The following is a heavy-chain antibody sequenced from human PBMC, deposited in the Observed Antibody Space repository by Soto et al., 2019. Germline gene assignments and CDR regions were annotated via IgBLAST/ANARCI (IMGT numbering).Heavy chain of an antibody. J-gene: IGHJ4*02. CDR3: SAGGGLPRYY. D-gene: IGHD5-12*01. CDR2: IYHSGST. V-gene: IGHV4-30-2*01. CDR1: GGSISSGGYS. Sequence: QLQLQESGSGLVKPSQTLSLTCAVSGGSISSGGYSWSWIRQPPGKGLEWIGYIYHSGSTYHNPSLKIRVTISVDRSKNHYNLKLSSVTAADTAVYYCSAGGGLPRYYWGQGTLVTVSS.